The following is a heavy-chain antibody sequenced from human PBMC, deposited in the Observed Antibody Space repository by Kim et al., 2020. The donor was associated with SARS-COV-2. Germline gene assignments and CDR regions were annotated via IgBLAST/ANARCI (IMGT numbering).Heavy chain of an antibody. CDR1: GFTFSDYY. V-gene: IGHV3-11*06. J-gene: IGHJ4*02. CDR2: ISSSSSYT. CDR3: ASQVVPAATVDY. D-gene: IGHD2-2*01. Sequence: GGSLRLSCAASGFTFSDYYMSWIRQAPGKGLEWVSYISSSSSYTNNADSVKGRFTISRDNAKNSLYLQMNSLRAEDTAVYYCASQVVPAATVDYWGQGTLVTVSS.